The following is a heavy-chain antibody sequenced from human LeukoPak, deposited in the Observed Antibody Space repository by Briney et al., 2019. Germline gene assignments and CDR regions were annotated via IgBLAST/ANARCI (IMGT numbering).Heavy chain of an antibody. J-gene: IGHJ4*02. CDR2: IYYSGST. V-gene: IGHV4-39*01. Sequence: SQTLSLTCTVSGGSISSSSYYWGWIRQPPGKGLEGIGSIYYSGSTYYNPSLKSRVTISVDTSKNPFSLKLSSVTAADTAVYYCARHGRLAYCSSTSCYPTFDYWGQGTLVTVSS. D-gene: IGHD2-2*01. CDR3: ARHGRLAYCSSTSCYPTFDY. CDR1: GGSISSSSYY.